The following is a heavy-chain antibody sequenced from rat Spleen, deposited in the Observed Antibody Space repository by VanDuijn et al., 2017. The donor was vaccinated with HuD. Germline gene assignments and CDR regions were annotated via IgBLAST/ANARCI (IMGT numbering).Heavy chain of an antibody. CDR3: ARDAYGGYSVGFAY. Sequence: EVQLVESGGGLVQPGRSLKLSCAASGFTFSDYNMAWVRQAPKKGLEWVATISYDGSGTYYRDSVKGRFTISRDNAKSTLYLQMDSLRSEDTATYYCARDAYGGYSVGFAYWGQGTLVTVSS. CDR1: GFTFSDYN. CDR2: ISYDGSGT. D-gene: IGHD1-11*01. J-gene: IGHJ3*01. V-gene: IGHV5-7*01.